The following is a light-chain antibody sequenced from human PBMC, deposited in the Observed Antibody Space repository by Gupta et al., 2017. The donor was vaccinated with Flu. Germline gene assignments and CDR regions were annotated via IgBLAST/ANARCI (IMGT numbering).Light chain of an antibody. CDR1: SSNIGTNN. CDR3: ATGDDSLKGWV. CDR2: SNN. V-gene: IGLV1-44*01. Sequence: QSVHTQPPSASGTPGQRVTISCSGSSSNIGTNNLNWFQQLPGTAPKLLIYSNNQRPSGVPARFSGSKSGTSASLAISGLQSEDEAAYYCATGDDSLKGWVFGGGTKLTVL. J-gene: IGLJ3*02.